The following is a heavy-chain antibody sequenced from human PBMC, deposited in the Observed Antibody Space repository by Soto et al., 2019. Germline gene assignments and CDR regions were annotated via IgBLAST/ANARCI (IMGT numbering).Heavy chain of an antibody. D-gene: IGHD3-3*01. V-gene: IGHV3-15*07. CDR1: GFTFSNAW. Sequence: EVQLVESGGGLVKPGGSLRLSSAASGFTFSNAWMNWVRQAPGKGLEWVGRIKSKTDGGTTDYAAPVKGRFTISRDDSKNTLYLQMNSLKTEDTVVYYCTTQPYDFYGMDVWGQGTTVTVSS. CDR2: IKSKTDGGTT. J-gene: IGHJ6*02. CDR3: TTQPYDFYGMDV.